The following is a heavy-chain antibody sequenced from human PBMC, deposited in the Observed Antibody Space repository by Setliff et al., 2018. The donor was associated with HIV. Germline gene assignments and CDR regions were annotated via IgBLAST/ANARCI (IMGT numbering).Heavy chain of an antibody. V-gene: IGHV4-59*11. J-gene: IGHJ4*02. D-gene: IGHD2-21*02. Sequence: SETLSLTCNVSGASISSHSWTWIRQPPGEGLEWIGSIDYSGRTDKKTSLKSRLRMSIDTSKNQFYVNLFSVTSADTAMYYCTRDLPYGGNSQLPGYWGQGTLVTVSS. CDR1: GASISSHS. CDR2: IDYSGRT. CDR3: TRDLPYGGNSQLPGY.